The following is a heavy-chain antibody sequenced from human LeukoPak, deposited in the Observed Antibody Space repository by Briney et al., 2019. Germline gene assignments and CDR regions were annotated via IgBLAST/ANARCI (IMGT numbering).Heavy chain of an antibody. CDR1: GDSVTSNSAP. D-gene: IGHD1-1*01. CDR3: ARDPTGTGLGFDY. CDR2: TYYRSKWYN. Sequence: SQTLSLTCAISGDSVTSNSAPWNWIRQSPSRALEWRGRTYYRSKWYNDYAVSVKSRITINPDTSKDQFYLQLNSVTPEDTAVYYCARDPTGTGLGFDYWGQGTLVTVSS. V-gene: IGHV6-1*01. J-gene: IGHJ4*02.